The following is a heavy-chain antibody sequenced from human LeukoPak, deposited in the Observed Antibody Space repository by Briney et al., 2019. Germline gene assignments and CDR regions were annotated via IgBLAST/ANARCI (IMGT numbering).Heavy chain of an antibody. J-gene: IGHJ4*02. V-gene: IGHV4-31*03. CDR2: IYYSGST. CDR1: GGSISSGSYY. Sequence: SQTLSLTCTVSGGSISSGSYYWSWIRQHPGKGLEWIGYIYYSGSTYYNPSLKSRVTISVDTSKNQFSLKLSSVTAADTAVYYCASYGSGPRYYFDYWGQGTLVTVSS. D-gene: IGHD3-10*01. CDR3: ASYGSGPRYYFDY.